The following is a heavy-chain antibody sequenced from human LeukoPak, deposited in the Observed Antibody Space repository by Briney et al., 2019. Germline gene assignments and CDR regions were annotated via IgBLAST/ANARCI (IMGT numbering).Heavy chain of an antibody. CDR1: GFTVSSNY. D-gene: IGHD3-16*02. J-gene: IGHJ4*02. V-gene: IGHV3-53*01. CDR2: IYSDGNT. CDR3: ARDYPSFDY. Sequence: GGSLRLSCAASGFTVSSNYMSWVRQAPGKGLEWVSLIYSDGNTYYTDSVKGRFTISRDNSKNTLYLQMNSLRAEDTAVYYCARDYPSFDYWGQGTLVTVSS.